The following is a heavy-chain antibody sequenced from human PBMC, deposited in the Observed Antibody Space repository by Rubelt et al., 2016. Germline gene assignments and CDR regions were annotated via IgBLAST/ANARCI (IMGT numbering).Heavy chain of an antibody. CDR3: ARDSGDTAMGTNYWYCDL. J-gene: IGHJ2*01. V-gene: IGHV3-7*01. Sequence: EVQLVESGGGLVQPGGSLRLSCAASGFTFSSYWMSWVRQAPGKGLEWVANIKQDGSEKYYVDSVKGRFTISRDNAKNSRYLQMNSLRAEDTAVQYCARDSGDTAMGTNYWYCDLWGRGTLVTVSS. D-gene: IGHD5-18*01. CDR2: IKQDGSEK. CDR1: GFTFSSYW.